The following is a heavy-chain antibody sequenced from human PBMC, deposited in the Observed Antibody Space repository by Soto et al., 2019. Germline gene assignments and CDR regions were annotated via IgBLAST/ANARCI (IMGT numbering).Heavy chain of an antibody. CDR2: ISSSSSYI. CDR3: ARDVGAGAGYPRLTNDY. Sequence: GGSLRLSCAASGFTFSSYSMNWVRQAPGKGLEWVSSISSSSSYIYYADSVKGRFTISRDNAKNSLYLQMNSLRAEDTAVYYCARDVGAGAGYPRLTNDYWGQGTLVTVSS. J-gene: IGHJ4*02. CDR1: GFTFSSYS. V-gene: IGHV3-21*01. D-gene: IGHD3-9*01.